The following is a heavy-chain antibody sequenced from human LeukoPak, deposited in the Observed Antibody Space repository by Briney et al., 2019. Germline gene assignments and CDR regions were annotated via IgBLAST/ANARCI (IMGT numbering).Heavy chain of an antibody. CDR1: GFSLSTSGVG. CDR3: AHSRKQWLVDYYYYMDV. CDR2: IYWDDDK. V-gene: IGHV2-5*02. J-gene: IGHJ6*03. Sequence: SGPTLVNPTQTLTLTCTFSGFSLSTSGVGVGWIRQPPGNALEWLALIYWDDDKRYSPSLKSRLTITKDTSKNQVVLTMTNMDPVDTATYYCAHSRKQWLVDYYYYMDVWGKGTTVTVSS. D-gene: IGHD6-19*01.